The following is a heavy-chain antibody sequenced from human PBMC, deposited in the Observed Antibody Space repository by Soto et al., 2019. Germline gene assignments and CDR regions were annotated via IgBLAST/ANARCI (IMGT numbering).Heavy chain of an antibody. Sequence: SGPTLVNPTQTLTLTCTFSGFSLSTSGVGVGWIRQPPGKALEWLALIYWNDDKRYSPSLKSRLTITKDTSKNQVVLTMTNMDPVDTATYYCAHLPVGTIFEGASSGMDVWGQGTALTVSS. V-gene: IGHV2-5*01. J-gene: IGHJ6*02. CDR2: IYWNDDK. D-gene: IGHD3-3*01. CDR1: GFSLSTSGVG. CDR3: AHLPVGTIFEGASSGMDV.